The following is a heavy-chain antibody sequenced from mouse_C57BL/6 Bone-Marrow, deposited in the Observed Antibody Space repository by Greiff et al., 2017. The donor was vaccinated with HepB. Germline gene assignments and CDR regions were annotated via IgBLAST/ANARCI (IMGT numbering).Heavy chain of an antibody. J-gene: IGHJ2*01. CDR3: ARDYFGY. Sequence: QVQLQQPGAELVKPGASVKLSCKASGYTFTSYWMQWVKQRPGQGLEWIGEIDPSDSYTNYNQKFKGKATLTVDTSSSTAYMQLSSLTSDDSAVYYCARDYFGYWGQGTTLTVSS. CDR1: GYTFTSYW. V-gene: IGHV1-50*01. CDR2: IDPSDSYT.